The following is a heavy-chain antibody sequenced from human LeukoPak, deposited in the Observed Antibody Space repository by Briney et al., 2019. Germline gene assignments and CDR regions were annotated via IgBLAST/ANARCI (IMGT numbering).Heavy chain of an antibody. J-gene: IGHJ1*01. CDR2: ISGSGGST. CDR3: AKDFNDYGDYEYFQH. CDR1: GFTFSSYA. D-gene: IGHD4-17*01. Sequence: GRSLRLSCAASGFTFSSYAMSWVRQAPGKGLEWVSAISGSGGSTYYADSVKGRFTISRDNSKNTLYLQMNSLRAEDTAVYYCAKDFNDYGDYEYFQHWGQGTLVTVSS. V-gene: IGHV3-23*01.